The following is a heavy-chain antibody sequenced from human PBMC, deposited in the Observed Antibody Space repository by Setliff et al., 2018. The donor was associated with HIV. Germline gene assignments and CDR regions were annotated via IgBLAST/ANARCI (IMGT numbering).Heavy chain of an antibody. V-gene: IGHV4-59*12. J-gene: IGHJ5*02. CDR1: GGSISSYY. D-gene: IGHD2-15*01. Sequence: PSETLSLTCTVSGGSISSYYWSWIRQPPGKGLEWIGYIFYSGTTNYNPSLKSRVTISVDTSKNQFSLKLSSVTAADTAVYYCARDQNGGSGGKGGSNWFDPWGQGTLVTVSS. CDR2: IFYSGTT. CDR3: ARDQNGGSGGKGGSNWFDP.